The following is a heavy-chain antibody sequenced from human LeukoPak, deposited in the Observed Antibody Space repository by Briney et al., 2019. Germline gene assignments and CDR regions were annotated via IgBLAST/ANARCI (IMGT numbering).Heavy chain of an antibody. D-gene: IGHD3-22*01. Sequence: SGGSLRLSCAASGFTFSDYYMSWIRKAPGKGLEWVSYISSSGSTIYYADSVKGRFTISRDNAKNSLYLQMNSLRAEDTAVYYCARDFYYDSSGSHYWGQGTLVTVSS. J-gene: IGHJ4*02. V-gene: IGHV3-11*01. CDR3: ARDFYYDSSGSHY. CDR1: GFTFSDYY. CDR2: ISSSGSTI.